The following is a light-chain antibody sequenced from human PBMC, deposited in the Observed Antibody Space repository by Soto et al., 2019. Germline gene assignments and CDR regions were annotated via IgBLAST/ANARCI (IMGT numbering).Light chain of an antibody. Sequence: IQLTQSPSSVSASVLDIVSITCPASQGISSYLAWYQQKPGKAPKLLIYGASSLERGVPSRFSGSGSGTEFTLIINNLQPDDFATYYCQQSNNYSPTWTFGQGTKVDIK. CDR3: QQSNNYSPTWT. CDR1: QGISSY. J-gene: IGKJ1*01. CDR2: GAS. V-gene: IGKV1D-13*01.